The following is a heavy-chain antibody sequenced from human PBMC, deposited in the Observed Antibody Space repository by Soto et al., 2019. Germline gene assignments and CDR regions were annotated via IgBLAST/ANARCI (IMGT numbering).Heavy chain of an antibody. CDR2: ISSSSSYI. CDR3: ARDLVAAAGTYYYGMDV. Sequence: EVQLVESGGGLVKPGGSLRLSCAASGFTFSSYSMNWVRQAPGKGLEWVSSISSSSSYIYYADSVRGRFTISRDNSQNSLYLQMNSLRAEDAAVYYCARDLVAAAGTYYYGMDVWGQGTTVTVSS. V-gene: IGHV3-21*01. D-gene: IGHD6-13*01. CDR1: GFTFSSYS. J-gene: IGHJ6*02.